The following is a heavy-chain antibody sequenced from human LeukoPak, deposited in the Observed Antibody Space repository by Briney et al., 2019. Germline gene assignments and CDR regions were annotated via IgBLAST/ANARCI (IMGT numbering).Heavy chain of an antibody. D-gene: IGHD3-22*01. V-gene: IGHV4-34*01. CDR3: ARGDSSGSACYFDY. CDR2: INHSGST. CDR1: GGSFSGYY. Sequence: SETLSLTCAVYGGSFSGYYWSWIRQPPGTGLERIGEINHSGSTNYNPSLKSRVTISVDTSKNQFSLKLSSVTAADTAVYYCARGDSSGSACYFDYWGQGTLVTVSS. J-gene: IGHJ4*02.